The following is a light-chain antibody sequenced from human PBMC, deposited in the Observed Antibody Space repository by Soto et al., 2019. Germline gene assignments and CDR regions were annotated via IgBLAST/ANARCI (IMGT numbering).Light chain of an antibody. CDR3: TSYTSSSTQVL. V-gene: IGLV2-14*01. CDR2: EVN. J-gene: IGLJ2*01. CDR1: SSDVGGYNY. Sequence: QSALTKPASVSGSPGQSITISCTGTSSDVGGYNYVSWYQQHPGKAPKLMIYEVNSRPSGVSHRFSGSKSGNTASLTISGLQAEDEADYYCTSYTSSSTQVLFGGGTKLTVL.